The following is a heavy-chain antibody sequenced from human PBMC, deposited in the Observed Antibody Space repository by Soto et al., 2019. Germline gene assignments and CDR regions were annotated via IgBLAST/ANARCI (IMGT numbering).Heavy chain of an antibody. CDR3: ARVSVGVAGEALWVGGMDV. CDR1: GFRFKDYY. D-gene: IGHD1-26*01. J-gene: IGHJ6*02. Sequence: GGSQGLFCAASGFRFKDYYLPWIRQAPGKGLEGVSYIGRNNYFTYYADSVRGRFTISRDNAKNSLYLQMNTLRVEDTGMYYCARVSVGVAGEALWVGGMDVWGQGTTVTVSS. V-gene: IGHV3-11*03. CDR2: IGRNNYFT.